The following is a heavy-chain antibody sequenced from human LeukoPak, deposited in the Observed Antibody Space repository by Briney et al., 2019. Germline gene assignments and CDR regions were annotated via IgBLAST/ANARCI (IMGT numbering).Heavy chain of an antibody. J-gene: IGHJ4*02. CDR3: ARQHCSGGDCYFFD. V-gene: IGHV3-33*01. CDR1: GFTFSSYG. Sequence: PGRSLRLSCAASGFTFSSYGMHWVRQAPGKGLEWVALIWYDGNNKYYADSVKGRFTISRDNSKNTLYLQLNSLRAEDTAVYYCARQHCSGGDCYFFDWGQGTLVPVSS. CDR2: IWYDGNNK. D-gene: IGHD2-15*01.